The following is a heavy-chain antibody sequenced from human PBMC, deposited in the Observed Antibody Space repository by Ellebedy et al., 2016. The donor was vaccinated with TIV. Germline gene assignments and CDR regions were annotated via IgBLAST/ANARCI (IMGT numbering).Heavy chain of an antibody. CDR1: CFSISSYY. V-gene: IGHV4-59*08. J-gene: IGHJ2*01. CDR2: IYYSGST. CDR3: ARLAADYGSGHATRYFDL. Sequence: MPSETLSLTCTVSCFSISSYYWSWVRQPPGKGLEWIGYIYYSGSTTYNPSRKSRVSISVDTSKNQFSLKLSSVTAADTAVYYCARLAADYGSGHATRYFDLWGRGTLVTVSS. D-gene: IGHD3-10*01.